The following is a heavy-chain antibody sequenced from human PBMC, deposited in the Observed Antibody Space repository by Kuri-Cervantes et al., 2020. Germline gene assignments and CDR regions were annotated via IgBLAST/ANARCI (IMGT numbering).Heavy chain of an antibody. D-gene: IGHD2-15*01. CDR2: INAGNGNT. V-gene: IGHV1-3*01. CDR3: ARDLCSGGSCYFSYFDY. CDR1: GYTFTSYA. Sequence: ASVKVSCKASGYTFTSYAMHWVRQAPGQRLEWMGWINAGNGNTKYSQKFQGRVTITRDTSASTAYMELSSLRSDDTAVYYCARDLCSGGSCYFSYFDYWGQGTLVTVSS. J-gene: IGHJ4*02.